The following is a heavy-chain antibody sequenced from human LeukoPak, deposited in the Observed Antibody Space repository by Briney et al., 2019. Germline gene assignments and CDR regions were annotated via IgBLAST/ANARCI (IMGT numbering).Heavy chain of an antibody. Sequence: GGSLRLSCSASGFTFKHVWITCVRRPPGGGGVWLGHHTRKSEHATIDYGPPVKGRFSIARDDSKSSSYLQMSSLKTEDTAMYYCTTELCSGGGCNFSDAFDIWGQGARVPVS. CDR3: TTELCSGGGCNFSDAFDI. J-gene: IGHJ3*02. V-gene: IGHV3-15*01. CDR1: GFTFKHVW. CDR2: HTRKSEHATI. D-gene: IGHD2-15*01.